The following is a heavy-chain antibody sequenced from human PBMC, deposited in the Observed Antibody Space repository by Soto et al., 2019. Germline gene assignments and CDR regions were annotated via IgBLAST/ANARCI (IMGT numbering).Heavy chain of an antibody. Sequence: PSETLSLTCAVYGGSLSNNYCIFIRHPPVKGLEWIGEINHSGSTNYNPSLKSRVTISVDTPKNQFSLKLSSVTAADTAVYYCARESAGFFWSGYYPFDSWGQGTLVTVSS. V-gene: IGHV4-34*01. D-gene: IGHD3-3*01. CDR1: GGSLSNNY. CDR3: ARESAGFFWSGYYPFDS. J-gene: IGHJ4*02. CDR2: INHSGST.